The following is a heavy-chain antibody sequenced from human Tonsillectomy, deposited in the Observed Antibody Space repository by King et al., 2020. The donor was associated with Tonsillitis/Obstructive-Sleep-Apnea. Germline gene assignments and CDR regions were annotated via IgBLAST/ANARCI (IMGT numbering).Heavy chain of an antibody. CDR1: GFTFGGYG. CDR2: IWYDGSHK. V-gene: IGHV3-33*01. CDR3: ARDRDYGSGSFDY. D-gene: IGHD3-10*01. Sequence: QLVQSGGGVVQPGRSLRLSCAASGFTFGGYGMHWVRQAPGKGLEWVAVIWYDGSHKYYADSVKGRFTISRDNSKNTLYLQMNSLRAEDTAVYYCARDRDYGSGSFDYWGQGTLVTVSS. J-gene: IGHJ4*02.